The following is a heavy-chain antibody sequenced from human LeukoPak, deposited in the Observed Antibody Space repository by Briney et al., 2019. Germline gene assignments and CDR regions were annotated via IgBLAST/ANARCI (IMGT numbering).Heavy chain of an antibody. V-gene: IGHV4-38-2*02. D-gene: IGHD2-15*01. CDR1: DYSISSGYF. CDR3: ARGGSCSGGSCYPKNFQH. CDR2: IYHSGST. J-gene: IGHJ1*01. Sequence: SETLSLTCTVSDYSISSGYFWGWSRQPPGKGLEWIGSIYHSGSTYYNPSLKSRVTISVATSKNQFSLKLSSVTAAATAVYYCARGGSCSGGSCYPKNFQHWGQGTLVTVSS.